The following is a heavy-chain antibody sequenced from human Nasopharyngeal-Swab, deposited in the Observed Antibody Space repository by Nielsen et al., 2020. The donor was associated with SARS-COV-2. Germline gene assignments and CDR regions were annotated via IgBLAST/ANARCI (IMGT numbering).Heavy chain of an antibody. CDR1: GYTFTSYG. V-gene: IGHV1-18*01. Sequence: ASVKVSCKASGYTFTSYGISWVRQAPGQGLEWMGWISAYNGNTNYAQKLQGRVTMTTDTSTSTAYMELRSLRSDDTAVYYCARSLVVVPAADSIAWFDPWGQGTLVTVSS. CDR3: ARSLVVVPAADSIAWFDP. D-gene: IGHD2-2*01. J-gene: IGHJ5*02. CDR2: ISAYNGNT.